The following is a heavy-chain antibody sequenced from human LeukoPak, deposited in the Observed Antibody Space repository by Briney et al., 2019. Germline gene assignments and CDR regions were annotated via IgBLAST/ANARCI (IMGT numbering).Heavy chain of an antibody. CDR2: VSKSGSDS. V-gene: IGHV3-11*06. J-gene: IGHJ4*02. Sequence: PGGSLRLSCAAFGFTFSDYYMSWLRQAPGKGLEWVLYVSKSGSDSKFADSVKGRFTISRDNDKNSLYLQMNSLRAEDTAVYYCARVGATDTADYWGQGTLVTVSS. D-gene: IGHD2-15*01. CDR1: GFTFSDYY. CDR3: ARVGATDTADY.